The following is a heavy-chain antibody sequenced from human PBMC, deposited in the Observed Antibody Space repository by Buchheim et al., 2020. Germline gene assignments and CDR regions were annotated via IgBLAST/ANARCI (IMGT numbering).Heavy chain of an antibody. CDR1: GFIFSNYG. CDR2: ISYDGSTK. J-gene: IGHJ4*02. Sequence: QVQLVESGGGVVQPGRSLRLSCAASGFIFSNYGMHWVRQAPDKGLEWVALISYDGSTKYYTDSVKGRFTISRDNSKNTLYVQMNSLRAEDTALYYCARDPGVAGPIDNWGQGTL. V-gene: IGHV3-30*03. CDR3: ARDPGVAGPIDN. D-gene: IGHD6-19*01.